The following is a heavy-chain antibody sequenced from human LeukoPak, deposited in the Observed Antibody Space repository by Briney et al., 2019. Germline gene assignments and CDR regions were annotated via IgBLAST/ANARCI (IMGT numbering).Heavy chain of an antibody. CDR3: ARDARGGYTNNRFDP. Sequence: SETLSLTCTVSGGSISSGDYYWSWIRQPPGKGLEWIGYIYYSGSTYYNPSLKSRVTISVDTSKNQFSLKLSSVTAADTAVYYCARDARGGYTNNRFDPWGQGALVTVSS. V-gene: IGHV4-30-4*01. CDR1: GGSISSGDYY. CDR2: IYYSGST. D-gene: IGHD3-22*01. J-gene: IGHJ5*02.